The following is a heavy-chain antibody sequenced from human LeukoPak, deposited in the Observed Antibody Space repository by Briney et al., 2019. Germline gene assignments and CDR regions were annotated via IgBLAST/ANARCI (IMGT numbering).Heavy chain of an antibody. CDR2: ISSSGSTI. CDR1: GFTFSDYY. Sequence: PGGSLRLSCAASGFTFSDYYMSWIRQAPGKGLEWVSYISSSGSTIYYADSVRGRFTISRVNAENSLYLQMNSLRAEDTAVYHCTKGGYSTSWYWIYWGQGTLVTVSS. D-gene: IGHD2-2*01. J-gene: IGHJ4*02. V-gene: IGHV3-11*01. CDR3: TKGGYSTSWYWIY.